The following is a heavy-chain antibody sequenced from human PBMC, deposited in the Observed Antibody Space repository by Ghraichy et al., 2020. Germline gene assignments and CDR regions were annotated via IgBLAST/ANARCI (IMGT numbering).Heavy chain of an antibody. CDR2: INHSGST. D-gene: IGHD3-22*01. CDR3: ARLNGWIRTDYYDSSGYPWAFDI. CDR1: GGSFSGYY. Sequence: SETLSLTCAVYGGSFSGYYWSWIRQPPGKGLEWIGEINHSGSTNYNPSLKSRVTISVDTSKNQFSLKLSSVTAADTAVYYCARLNGWIRTDYYDSSGYPWAFDIWGQGTMVTVSS. J-gene: IGHJ3*02. V-gene: IGHV4-34*01.